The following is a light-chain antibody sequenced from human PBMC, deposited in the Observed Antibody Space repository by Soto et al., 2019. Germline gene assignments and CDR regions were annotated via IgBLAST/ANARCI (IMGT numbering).Light chain of an antibody. CDR3: QQYNNLRYT. V-gene: IGKV3-15*01. J-gene: IGKJ2*01. CDR2: GAS. CDR1: QSVSSN. Sequence: EIVMTQSPATLSVSPGERATLSCRASQSVSSNLAWYQQKPGQAPRLLIYGASTRATGIPARFSGSGSGTEFTLTISGLQSEDFAVYYCQQYNNLRYTFGEGTKLEIK.